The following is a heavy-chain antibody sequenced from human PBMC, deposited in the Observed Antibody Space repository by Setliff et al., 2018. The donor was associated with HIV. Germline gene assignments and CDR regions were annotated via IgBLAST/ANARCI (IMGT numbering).Heavy chain of an antibody. V-gene: IGHV4-4*08. Sequence: PSETLSLTCTVSGDSIITYYWTWIRQPPGKGLEWIGYIHHSGSSDYTPSLRSRVTMSVDTSKNQFSLKLTSVTAADTAVYYCAREHDYSNYRRLDSWGRGTLVTVSS. D-gene: IGHD4-4*01. J-gene: IGHJ5*01. CDR3: AREHDYSNYRRLDS. CDR1: GDSIITYY. CDR2: IHHSGSS.